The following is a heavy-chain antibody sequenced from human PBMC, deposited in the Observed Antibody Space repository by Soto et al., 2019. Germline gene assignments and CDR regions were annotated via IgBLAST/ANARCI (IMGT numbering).Heavy chain of an antibody. Sequence: QLQLQESGPGLVKPSETLSLTCTVSGGSISSSSYYWGWIRQPPGKGLEWIGSIYYSGSTYYNPSLKSRVTISVDTSKNQFSLKLSSVTAADTAVYYCARHISGARDNYGDYFDYWGQGTLVTVSS. CDR1: GGSISSSSYY. V-gene: IGHV4-39*01. CDR3: ARHISGARDNYGDYFDY. D-gene: IGHD4-17*01. CDR2: IYYSGST. J-gene: IGHJ4*02.